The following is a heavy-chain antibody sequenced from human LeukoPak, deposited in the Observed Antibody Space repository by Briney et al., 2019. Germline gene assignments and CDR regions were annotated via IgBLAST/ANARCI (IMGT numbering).Heavy chain of an antibody. J-gene: IGHJ5*02. D-gene: IGHD6-13*01. Sequence: SETLSLTCTVSGGSISSYYWSWIRQPAGKGLEWIGSIYHSGSTYYNPSLKSRVTISVDTSKNQFSLKLSSVTAADTAVYYCVDDRVSPWGQGTLVTVSS. CDR2: IYHSGST. CDR3: VDDRVSP. CDR1: GGSISSYY. V-gene: IGHV4-59*04.